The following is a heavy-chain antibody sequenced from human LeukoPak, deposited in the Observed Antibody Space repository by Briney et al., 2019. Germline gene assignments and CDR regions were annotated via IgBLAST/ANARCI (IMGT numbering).Heavy chain of an antibody. CDR1: GCTLTELS. J-gene: IGHJ3*01. Sequence: ASVKVSCKGSGCTLTELSMHGVRQAPGKEGEWMGGFDPEDGETNYAQRFQGGVTMTVETYRDTSYVELNSLRSEDTAVYYCATDYSVLSESLVPIPGYAFDLWGQGTMVTVSS. CDR3: ATDYSVLSESLVPIPGYAFDL. V-gene: IGHV1-24*01. D-gene: IGHD2-21*01. CDR2: FDPEDGET.